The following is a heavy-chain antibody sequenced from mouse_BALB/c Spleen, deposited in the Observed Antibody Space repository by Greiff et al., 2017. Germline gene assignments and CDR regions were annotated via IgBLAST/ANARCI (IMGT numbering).Heavy chain of an antibody. CDR1: GFSLTGYG. Sequence: QVQLQQSGPGLVAPSQSLSITCTVSGFSLTGYGVNWVRQPPGKGLEWLGMIWGDGSTDYNSALKSRLSISKDNSKSQVFLKMNSLQTDDTARYYCARITTVVPYAMDYWGQGTSVTVSS. V-gene: IGHV2-6-7*01. CDR3: ARITTVVPYAMDY. J-gene: IGHJ4*01. CDR2: IWGDGST. D-gene: IGHD1-1*01.